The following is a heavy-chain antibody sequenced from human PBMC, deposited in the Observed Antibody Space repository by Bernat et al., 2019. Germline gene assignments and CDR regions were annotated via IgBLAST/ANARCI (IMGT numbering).Heavy chain of an antibody. Sequence: QVQLVESGGGVVQPGRSLRLSCAASGFTFSSYGMHWVRQAPGKGLEWVAVISYDGSNKYYADSMKGRFTISRDNSKNTLYLQMNSLRAEDTAVYYCAKQFGFYDHYYYYMDVWGKGTTVTVSS. CDR1: GFTFSSYG. V-gene: IGHV3-30*18. CDR3: AKQFGFYDHYYYYMDV. J-gene: IGHJ6*03. D-gene: IGHD3-10*01. CDR2: ISYDGSNK.